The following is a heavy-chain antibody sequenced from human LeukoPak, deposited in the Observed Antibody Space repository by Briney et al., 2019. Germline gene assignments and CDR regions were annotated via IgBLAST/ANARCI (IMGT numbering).Heavy chain of an antibody. CDR3: ARAGYVWGSYRPPFDS. Sequence: SETLSLTCAVYGGSFSGYYWSWIRQPPGKGLEWIGEINHSGSTNYNPSLKSRVTISVDTSKNQFSLKLSPVTAADTAVYYCARAGYVWGSYRPPFDSWGQGTLVTVSS. CDR1: GGSFSGYY. V-gene: IGHV4-34*01. CDR2: INHSGST. J-gene: IGHJ5*01. D-gene: IGHD3-16*02.